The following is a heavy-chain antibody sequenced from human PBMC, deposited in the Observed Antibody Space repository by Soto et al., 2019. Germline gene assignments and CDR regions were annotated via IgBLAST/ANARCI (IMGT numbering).Heavy chain of an antibody. J-gene: IGHJ6*02. D-gene: IGHD3-10*02. Sequence: QVRLVESGGGVVQPGGSLRLSCAASGFDFYNYSMHWVRQAPGKGLEWVAIMSMDGTQKYYTDSVKGRFTSSRDNSKSMFFLQMSSLSPEDTAGYFGARDRVPYVYFYYGMDVWGQGTTGTVSS. V-gene: IGHV3-30-3*01. CDR2: MSMDGTQK. CDR3: ARDRVPYVYFYYGMDV. CDR1: GFDFYNYS.